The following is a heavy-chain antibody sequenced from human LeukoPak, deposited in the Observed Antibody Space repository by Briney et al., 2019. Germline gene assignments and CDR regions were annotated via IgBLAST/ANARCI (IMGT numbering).Heavy chain of an antibody. D-gene: IGHD2-21*02. CDR3: ARALKRCGGDCYPDY. J-gene: IGHJ4*02. CDR2: INPNSGGT. Sequence: GASVKVSCKAPGYTFTGYYMHWVRQAPGQGLEWVGWINPNSGGTNYAQKFQGRVTMTRDTSISTAYMELSRLRSDDTAVYYCARALKRCGGDCYPDYWGQGTLVTVSS. CDR1: GYTFTGYY. V-gene: IGHV1-2*02.